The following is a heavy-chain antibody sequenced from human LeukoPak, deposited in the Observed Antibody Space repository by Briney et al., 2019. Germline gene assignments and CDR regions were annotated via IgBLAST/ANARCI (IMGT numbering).Heavy chain of an antibody. CDR3: ARDLRYVWGSYRTGYVDAFDI. V-gene: IGHV4-59*01. CDR2: IYYSGSA. D-gene: IGHD3-16*02. J-gene: IGHJ3*02. Sequence: SETLSLTCTVSGGSISSYYWSWLRQPPGKGLEWMGYIYYSGSANYNPSLKSRVTISVDTSKNQFSLKLSSVTAADTAVYYCARDLRYVWGSYRTGYVDAFDIWGQGTMVTVSS. CDR1: GGSISSYY.